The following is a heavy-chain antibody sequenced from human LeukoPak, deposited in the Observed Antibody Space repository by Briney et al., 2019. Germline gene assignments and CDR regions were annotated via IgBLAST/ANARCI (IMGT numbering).Heavy chain of an antibody. Sequence: GGSLRLSCAASGFTFSSYAMSWVRQAPGKGLEWVSYISGSSSTMYYTDSVKGRFTISRDNAKNSLYLQMNSLRDEDTAVYYCARKFYGSGSHYFDCWGQGTLVTVSS. CDR3: ARKFYGSGSHYFDC. J-gene: IGHJ4*02. D-gene: IGHD1-26*01. V-gene: IGHV3-48*02. CDR1: GFTFSSYA. CDR2: ISGSSSTM.